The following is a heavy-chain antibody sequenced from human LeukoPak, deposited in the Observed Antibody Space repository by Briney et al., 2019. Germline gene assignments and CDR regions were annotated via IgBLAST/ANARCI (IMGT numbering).Heavy chain of an antibody. CDR1: GFTFDDYA. D-gene: IGHD4-11*01. V-gene: IGHV3-9*01. J-gene: IGHJ4*02. Sequence: GGSLRLSCAASGFTFDDYAMHWVRQAPGKGLEWVSGISWNSGSIGYADSVKGRFTISRDNSKNTLYLQMNSLRAEDTAVYYCAKEYNDYSNYFDYWGQGTLVTVSS. CDR2: ISWNSGSI. CDR3: AKEYNDYSNYFDY.